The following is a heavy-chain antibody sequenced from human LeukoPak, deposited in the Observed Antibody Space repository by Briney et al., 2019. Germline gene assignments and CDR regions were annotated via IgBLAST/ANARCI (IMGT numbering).Heavy chain of an antibody. CDR2: INPNSGGT. CDR3: AREYSGYDHSPVDP. D-gene: IGHD5-12*01. CDR1: GYTFIGYY. J-gene: IGHJ5*02. Sequence: ASVKVSCKASGYTFIGYYMHWVRQAPGQGLEWMGWINPNSGGTKYAQNFQGRVTMTRDTSISTAYMELSSLRSDDTAVYYCAREYSGYDHSPVDPWGQGTLVTVSS. V-gene: IGHV1-2*02.